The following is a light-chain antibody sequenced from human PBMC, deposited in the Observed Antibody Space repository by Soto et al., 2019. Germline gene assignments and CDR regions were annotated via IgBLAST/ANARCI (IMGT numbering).Light chain of an antibody. CDR2: DTN. V-gene: IGLV7-46*01. CDR3: LLSYSGARV. J-gene: IGLJ3*02. Sequence: QAVVTQEPSLTVSPGGTVTLTCGSSTGTVTSGHYPYWFQQKPGQAPRTLIYDTNNKHSWTPARFSGSLLGGEAALTLSGAQTEDEAEYYCLLSYSGARVFGGGTQLTVL. CDR1: TGTVTSGHY.